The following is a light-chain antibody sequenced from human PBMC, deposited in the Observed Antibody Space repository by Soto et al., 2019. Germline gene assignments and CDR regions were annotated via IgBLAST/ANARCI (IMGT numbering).Light chain of an antibody. V-gene: IGLV2-14*01. J-gene: IGLJ2*01. CDR1: SIDVGGYNY. CDR3: SSYRSTNSHVV. Sequence: QSALTQPASVSGSPGQSITISCTGTSIDVGGYNYVSWYQQHPGKAPKLIIYEVSNRPSGVSNRFSGSKSGNTASLTISGLQAEDEADYYCSSYRSTNSHVVFGGGTKLTVL. CDR2: EVS.